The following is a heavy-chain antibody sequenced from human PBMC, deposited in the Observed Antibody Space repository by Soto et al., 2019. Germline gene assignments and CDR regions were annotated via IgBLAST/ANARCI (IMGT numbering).Heavy chain of an antibody. CDR3: ARDRRKPSYYDFWSGYYPPYGMDV. V-gene: IGHV4-59*01. D-gene: IGHD3-3*01. Sequence: TXETLALTCTVSGGSISSYYWSWIRQPPGKGLEWIGYIYYSGSTNYNPSLKSRVTISVDTSKNQFSLKLSSVTAADTAVYYCARDRRKPSYYDFWSGYYPPYGMDVWGQGTTVTVS. J-gene: IGHJ6*02. CDR1: GGSISSYY. CDR2: IYYSGST.